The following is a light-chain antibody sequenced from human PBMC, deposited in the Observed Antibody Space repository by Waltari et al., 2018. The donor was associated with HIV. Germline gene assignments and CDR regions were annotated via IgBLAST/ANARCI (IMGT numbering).Light chain of an antibody. Sequence: QSALTQPASVSGSPGQSITIPCTGTSSAIVGYTYVSWYQQHPGKAPKLMIYDVSKRPSGVANRFSGSKSGNTASLTISGLQAEDETDYYCCSYAGSRTWVFGGGTKLTVL. V-gene: IGLV2-23*02. J-gene: IGLJ3*02. CDR1: SSAIVGYTY. CDR3: CSYAGSRTWV. CDR2: DVS.